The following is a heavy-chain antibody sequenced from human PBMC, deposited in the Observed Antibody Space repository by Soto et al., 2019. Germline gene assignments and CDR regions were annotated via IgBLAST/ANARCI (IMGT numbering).Heavy chain of an antibody. J-gene: IGHJ4*02. V-gene: IGHV4-39*01. CDR3: SRRPHYDFCSGQRGFDY. Sequence: SETLSLTCTVSGDSISTSNYYWGWIRQPPGKGLEWIGSVYYSGNTYYNASLKSRVTISVDRSKNHFSLKLTSVTAADTAIYYCSRRPHYDFCSGQRGFDYWGQGTLVTVSS. CDR1: GDSISTSNYY. CDR2: VYYSGNT. D-gene: IGHD3-3*01.